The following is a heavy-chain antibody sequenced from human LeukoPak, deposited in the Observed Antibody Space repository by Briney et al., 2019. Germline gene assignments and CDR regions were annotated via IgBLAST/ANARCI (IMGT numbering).Heavy chain of an antibody. V-gene: IGHV4-39*01. D-gene: IGHD4-17*01. Sequence: SETLSLTCTVSSGSISSNSYYWGWIRQPPGKGLEWIGSIYYTGSTFYNPSLKSRVTISVDTSKNHFSLKLSSVTAADTAVYYCARLPTVTFFDYWGQGTLVTVSS. CDR3: ARLPTVTFFDY. J-gene: IGHJ4*02. CDR2: IYYTGST. CDR1: SGSISSNSYY.